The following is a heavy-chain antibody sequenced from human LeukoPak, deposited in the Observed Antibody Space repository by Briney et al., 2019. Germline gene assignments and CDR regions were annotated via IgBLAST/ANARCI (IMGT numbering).Heavy chain of an antibody. CDR1: GFTFSTYW. CDR3: ARDYAGSPDY. D-gene: IGHD3-10*01. J-gene: IGHJ4*02. CDR2: INGDGSTT. V-gene: IGHV3-74*03. Sequence: GGSLRLSCTASGFTFSTYWINWVRQSPGKGLVWVALINGDGSTTTHADSVKGRFTISRDNAENTAYLQMNSLRDEDTAVYFCARDYAGSPDYWGQGTLVTVSA.